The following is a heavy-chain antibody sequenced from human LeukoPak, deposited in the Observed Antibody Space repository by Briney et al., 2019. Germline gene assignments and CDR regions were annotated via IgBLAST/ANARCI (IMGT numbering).Heavy chain of an antibody. J-gene: IGHJ4*02. CDR1: GYSFTSYW. Sequence: GESLKISCKGSGYSFTSYWIGWVRQMPGKGLEWMGIIYPGDSDTRYSPSFQGQVTISADKSISTAYLQWSSLKASDTAMYYCARLVAGSSGWYAFDYWGQGTLVTVSS. CDR2: IYPGDSDT. D-gene: IGHD6-19*01. V-gene: IGHV5-51*01. CDR3: ARLVAGSSGWYAFDY.